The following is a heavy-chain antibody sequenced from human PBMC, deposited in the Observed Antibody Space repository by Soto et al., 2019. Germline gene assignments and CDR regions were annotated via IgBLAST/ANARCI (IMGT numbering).Heavy chain of an antibody. CDR1: GFTFSSYA. Sequence: VQLVESGGGVVQPGRSLRLSCAASGFTFSSYAMHWVRQAPGKGLEWVAVISYDGSNKYYADSVKGRFTISRDNSKNTLYLQMNSLRAEDTAVYYCARDRQQLVPDSIDYWGQGTLVTVSS. CDR3: ARDRQQLVPDSIDY. V-gene: IGHV3-30-3*01. J-gene: IGHJ4*02. CDR2: ISYDGSNK. D-gene: IGHD6-13*01.